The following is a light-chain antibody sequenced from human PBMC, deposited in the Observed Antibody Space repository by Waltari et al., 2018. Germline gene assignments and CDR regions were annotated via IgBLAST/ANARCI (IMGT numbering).Light chain of an antibody. Sequence: QSALTQPASVSGSPGQSITISCTGTNLDVGAYTYVPWYQQHPGKAPKLVIYEVSSRPSGVSNRFSGSKSGNTASLTISGLQAEDEADYYCNSYTTGKTQVFGTGTQVTVL. J-gene: IGLJ1*01. CDR2: EVS. CDR1: NLDVGAYTY. CDR3: NSYTTGKTQV. V-gene: IGLV2-14*01.